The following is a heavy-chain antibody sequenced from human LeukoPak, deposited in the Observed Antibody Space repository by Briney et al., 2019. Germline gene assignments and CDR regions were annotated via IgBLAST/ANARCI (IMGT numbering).Heavy chain of an antibody. V-gene: IGHV3-30*03. Sequence: GRSLRLSCAASGFTFSSYGMHWVRQAPGKGLEWVAVISYDGSNKYYADSVKGRFTISSDNSKNTLYLQMNSLRAEDTAVYYCAVRCSGSTSCYKYGMDVWGQGTTVTVSS. CDR2: ISYDGSNK. CDR3: AVRCSGSTSCYKYGMDV. CDR1: GFTFSSYG. D-gene: IGHD2-2*02. J-gene: IGHJ6*02.